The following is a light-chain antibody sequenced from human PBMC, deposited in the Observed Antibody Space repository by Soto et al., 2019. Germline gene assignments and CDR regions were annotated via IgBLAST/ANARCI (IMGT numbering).Light chain of an antibody. CDR1: QNIHTN. V-gene: IGKV3-15*01. Sequence: EIVMTQSPATLSVSPCQRASLSCRAGQNIHTNLALYQQKPGQAPRLLFYGASTGATGLPARFSGSGSGTDFTLTINRLEPEDFALYYCQQFGSSPWTFGQGTKVDIK. CDR2: GAS. J-gene: IGKJ1*01. CDR3: QQFGSSPWT.